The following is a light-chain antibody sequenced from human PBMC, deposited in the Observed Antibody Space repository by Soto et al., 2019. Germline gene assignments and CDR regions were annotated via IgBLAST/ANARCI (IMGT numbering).Light chain of an antibody. CDR1: QSVSGN. CDR2: GAS. Sequence: EIVMTQSPATLSVSPGERATLSCRASQSVSGNLAWNQQKPGQPPRLLIYGASTRATGIPARLSGSGSGKDFTLNISSLQSEDFAVYYCQQYNNWTLTFGGGTKVEIK. V-gene: IGKV3D-15*01. J-gene: IGKJ4*01. CDR3: QQYNNWTLT.